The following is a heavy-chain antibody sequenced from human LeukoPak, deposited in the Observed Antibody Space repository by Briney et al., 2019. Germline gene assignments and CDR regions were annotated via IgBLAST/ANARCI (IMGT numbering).Heavy chain of an antibody. V-gene: IGHV3-23*01. Sequence: GSLRLSCAASGFTFSSYAMSWVRQAPGKGLEWVSAISGSGGSTYYADSVKGRFTISRDNSKNTLYLQMNSLRAEDTAVYYCAAATTVTTSYFDYWGQGTLVTVSS. CDR2: ISGSGGST. CDR3: AAATTVTTSYFDY. D-gene: IGHD4-17*01. J-gene: IGHJ4*02. CDR1: GFTFSSYA.